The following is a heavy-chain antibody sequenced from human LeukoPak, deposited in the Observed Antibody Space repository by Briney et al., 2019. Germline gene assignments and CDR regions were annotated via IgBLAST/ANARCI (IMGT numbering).Heavy chain of an antibody. Sequence: PGGSLRLSCTSSGFSFGDYSMTWVRQAPGKGLEWVRSKAYGGTTEYAASVKGRFTISRDDSKSIAYLQMNSLKTEDTAVYHCASRSGRQWLPYFDYWGQGTLVTVSS. J-gene: IGHJ4*02. CDR2: SKAYGGTT. V-gene: IGHV3-49*04. CDR1: GFSFGDYS. CDR3: ASRSGRQWLPYFDY. D-gene: IGHD1-26*01.